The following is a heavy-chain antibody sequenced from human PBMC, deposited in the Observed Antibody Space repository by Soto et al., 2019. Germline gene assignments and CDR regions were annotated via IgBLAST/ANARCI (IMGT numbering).Heavy chain of an antibody. CDR1: GFTFSSYA. V-gene: IGHV3-23*01. J-gene: IGHJ5*02. CDR3: AKDSASSLYSSGWYWFDP. CDR2: ISGSGGST. Sequence: GGSLRLSCAASGFTFSSYAMSWVRQAPGKGLEWVSAISGSGGSTYYADSVKGRFTIPRDNSKNTLYLQMNSLRAEDTAVYYCAKDSASSLYSSGWYWFDPWGQGTLVTVSS. D-gene: IGHD6-19*01.